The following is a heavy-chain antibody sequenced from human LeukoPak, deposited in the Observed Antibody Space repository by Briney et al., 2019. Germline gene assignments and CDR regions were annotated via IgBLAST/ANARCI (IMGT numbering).Heavy chain of an antibody. V-gene: IGHV4-59*01. D-gene: IGHD5-24*01. CDR3: ARDGYNSPVNY. J-gene: IGHJ4*02. CDR2: IYYSGST. CDR1: GGSISSYY. Sequence: KPSETLSLTCTVSGGSISSYYWSWIRQPPGKGLEWIGYIYYSGSTNYNPSLKSRVTVSVDTSKNQFSLKLSSVTAADTAVYYCARDGYNSPVNYWGQGTLVTVSS.